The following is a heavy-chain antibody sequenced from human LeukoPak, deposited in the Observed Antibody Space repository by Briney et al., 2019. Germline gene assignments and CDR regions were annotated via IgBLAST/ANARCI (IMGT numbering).Heavy chain of an antibody. CDR3: VRARFSSAWFDS. Sequence: ASVKVSCKASGYTLTSYDINWVRQATGKGLEWMGWMNPKTGNTGYAQNFQGRVNMTSDTPMTTAYMALSGLKSDDTAVYYCVRARFSSAWFDSWGHGTLVIVSP. D-gene: IGHD6-25*01. CDR2: MNPKTGNT. CDR1: GYTLTSYD. J-gene: IGHJ5*01. V-gene: IGHV1-8*01.